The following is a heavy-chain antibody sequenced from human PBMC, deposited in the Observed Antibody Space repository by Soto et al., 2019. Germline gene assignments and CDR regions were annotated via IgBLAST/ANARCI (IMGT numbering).Heavy chain of an antibody. V-gene: IGHV3-9*01. Sequence: VQLVESGGGVVQPGRSLRLSCAASGFTFSSYAMHWVRQAPGKGLEWVSGISWNSGSIGYADSVKGRFTISRDNAKNSLYLQMNSLRAEDTALYYCAKGGVTMVRGVTYFDYWGQGTLVTVSS. CDR3: AKGGVTMVRGVTYFDY. CDR2: ISWNSGSI. CDR1: GFTFSSYA. J-gene: IGHJ4*02. D-gene: IGHD3-10*01.